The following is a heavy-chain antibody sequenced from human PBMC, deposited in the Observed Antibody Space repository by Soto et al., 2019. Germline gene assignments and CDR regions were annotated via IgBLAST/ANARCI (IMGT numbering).Heavy chain of an antibody. CDR1: GLTFSDAC. V-gene: IGHV3-15*07. J-gene: IGHJ4*02. CDR3: IWESKFYSSWQ. CDR2: FKSVGAGGTT. Sequence: GGSLRLSCTVSGLTFSDACLNWVSQVPGKGLEWVGRFKSVGAGGTTEYAAPVKGRFTLSRDDLQNTMYLQMNSLKTDDTAEYFCIWESKFYSSWQWGRGTLVTVSS. D-gene: IGHD5-12*01.